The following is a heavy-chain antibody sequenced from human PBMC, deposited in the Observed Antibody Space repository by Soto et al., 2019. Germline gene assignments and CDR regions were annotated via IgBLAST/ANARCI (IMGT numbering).Heavy chain of an antibody. CDR2: ISSSSSYT. V-gene: IGHV3-11*05. J-gene: IGHJ4*02. CDR3: ARVVHYYGSGSYYGPYFDY. Sequence: QVQLVESGGGLVKPGGSLRLSYAASGFTFSDYYMSWIRQAPGKGLEWVSYISSSSSYTNYADSVKGRFTISRDNAKNSLYLQMNSLRAEDTAVYYCARVVHYYGSGSYYGPYFDYWGQGTLVTVSS. D-gene: IGHD3-10*01. CDR1: GFTFSDYY.